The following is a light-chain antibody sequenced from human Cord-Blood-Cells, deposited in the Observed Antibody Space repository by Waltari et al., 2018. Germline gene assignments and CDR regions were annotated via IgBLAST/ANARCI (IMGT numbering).Light chain of an antibody. CDR1: QSISSD. J-gene: IGKJ2*01. CDR3: QQSYSTPPT. CDR2: AAS. V-gene: IGKV1-39*01. Sequence: DIQMTQSPSSLSASVGDRVTITCRASQSISSDLNLYQQKPGKAPKLLIYAASSLQSGVPSRFSGSGSGTDFTLTISSLQPEDFATYYCQQSYSTPPTFGQGTKLEIK.